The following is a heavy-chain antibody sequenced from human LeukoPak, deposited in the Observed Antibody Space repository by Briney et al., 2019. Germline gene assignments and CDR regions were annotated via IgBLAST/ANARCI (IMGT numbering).Heavy chain of an antibody. Sequence: PSETLSLTCGVSGGSITTTNYWSWVRQPPGGGLEWIGEISLAGRTRYNPSLKSRVNISIDESKNHLYLNLASVTAADTAVYYCSRKSGPFCPFGHWGQGTLVAVTS. V-gene: IGHV4-4*02. CDR1: GGSITTTNY. D-gene: IGHD1-26*01. CDR3: SRKSGPFCPFGH. CDR2: ISLAGRT. J-gene: IGHJ4*02.